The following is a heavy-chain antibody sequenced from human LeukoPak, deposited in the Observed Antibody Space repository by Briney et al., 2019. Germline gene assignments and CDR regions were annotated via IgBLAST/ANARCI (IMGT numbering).Heavy chain of an antibody. CDR1: GGTFSSYA. Sequence: GASVKVSCKASGGTFSSYAISWVRQAPGQGLEWMGGIIPIFGTANYAQKFQGRVTITADESTSTAYMELSSLRSEDTAVYYCARGPPYYYDSSGKLYYFDYWGQGTLVTVSS. CDR2: IIPIFGTA. CDR3: ARGPPYYYDSSGKLYYFDY. J-gene: IGHJ4*02. D-gene: IGHD3-22*01. V-gene: IGHV1-69*13.